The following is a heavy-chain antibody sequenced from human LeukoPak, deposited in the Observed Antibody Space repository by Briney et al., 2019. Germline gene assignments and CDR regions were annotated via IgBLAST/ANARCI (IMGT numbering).Heavy chain of an antibody. CDR3: ARDGGEHYYKN. D-gene: IGHD3-10*01. CDR2: IYSGGNT. Sequence: GGSLRLSCAVSGFTVTSNYMSWVRQAPGKGLEWVSVIYSGGNTYYADSVMGRFTISRDNSKNTLYLQMNSLRPGDTAVYYCARDGGEHYYKNWGQGTLVTVSS. J-gene: IGHJ4*02. V-gene: IGHV3-66*02. CDR1: GFTVTSNY.